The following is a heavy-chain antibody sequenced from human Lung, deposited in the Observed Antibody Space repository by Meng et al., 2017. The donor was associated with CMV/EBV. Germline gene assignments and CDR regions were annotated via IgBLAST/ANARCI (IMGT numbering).Heavy chain of an antibody. D-gene: IGHD3-22*01. CDR1: GGSINSGGYY. V-gene: IGHV4-31*03. CDR3: ARAQYYYDSSAFFEY. CDR2: IYHSGTT. Sequence: TXSLXXTVSGGSINSGGYYWSWIRQHPGKGLEWIGHIYHSGTTSYNPSLKSRVSISVDTSKKQFSLKLSSTTAADTAVYYCARAQYYYDSSAFFEYWCQGALVTVSS. J-gene: IGHJ4*02.